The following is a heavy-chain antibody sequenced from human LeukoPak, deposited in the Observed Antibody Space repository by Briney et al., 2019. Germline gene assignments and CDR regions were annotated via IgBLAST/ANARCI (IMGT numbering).Heavy chain of an antibody. CDR2: INHSGST. CDR3: ARGTPQDNWNYRRIDY. V-gene: IGHV4-34*01. D-gene: IGHD1-7*01. J-gene: IGHJ4*02. Sequence: PSETLSLTCAVYGGSFSGYYWSWIRQPPGKGLDWIGEINHSGSTNYNPSLKSRVTISVDTSKNQFSLKLISVAAADTAVYYCARGTPQDNWNYRRIDYWGQGTLVTVSS. CDR1: GGSFSGYY.